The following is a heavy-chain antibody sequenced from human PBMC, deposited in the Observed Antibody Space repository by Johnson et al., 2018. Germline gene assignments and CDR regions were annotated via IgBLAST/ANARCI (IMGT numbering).Heavy chain of an antibody. V-gene: IGHV4-59*01. D-gene: IGHD1-26*01. CDR1: GGSISGYY. CDR3: ARDGMGPFKLDV. Sequence: QVQLQESGPGLVKPSETLSLTCTVSGGSISGYYWSWIRQPPGKGLEWIGYIYYSGSTKYKPSLKSRVTISVDTSKNQFSLKLSSVTAADTAVYYCARDGMGPFKLDVWGKGTTVTVSS. CDR2: IYYSGST. J-gene: IGHJ6*04.